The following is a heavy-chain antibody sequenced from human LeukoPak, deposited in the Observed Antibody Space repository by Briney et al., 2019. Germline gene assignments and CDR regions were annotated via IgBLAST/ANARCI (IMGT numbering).Heavy chain of an antibody. CDR3: ARHEAAMVYFDY. J-gene: IGHJ4*02. CDR2: IYYSGST. Sequence: SETLSLTCTVSGGSISSYYWSWIRQPPGKGLEWIGYIYYSGSTNYNPSLKSRVTISVDTSKNQFSLKLSSVTAADTAVYYCARHEAAMVYFDYGGQGTLVTVSS. CDR1: GGSISSYY. D-gene: IGHD5-18*01. V-gene: IGHV4-59*08.